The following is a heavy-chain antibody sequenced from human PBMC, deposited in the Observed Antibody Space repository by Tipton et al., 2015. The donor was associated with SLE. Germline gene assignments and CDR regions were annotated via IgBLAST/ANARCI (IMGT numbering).Heavy chain of an antibody. CDR3: ARSAPDSSAYPTFFDY. V-gene: IGHV4-59*12. D-gene: IGHD3-22*01. Sequence: TLSLTCTVSGGSISTYYWSWIRQPPGKGLEWIAFVNRNEGTKFRASLKSRVTISVDTSKNQYSLKLNSVIAADTAVYYCARSAPDSSAYPTFFDYWGQGTPVTVSS. CDR1: GGSISTYY. CDR2: VNRNEGT. J-gene: IGHJ4*02.